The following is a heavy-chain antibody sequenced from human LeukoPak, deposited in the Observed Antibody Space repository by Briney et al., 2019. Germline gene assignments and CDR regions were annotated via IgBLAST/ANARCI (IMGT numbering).Heavy chain of an antibody. J-gene: IGHJ6*02. D-gene: IGHD6-13*01. CDR1: GFTFDDYA. V-gene: IGHV3-9*01. CDR2: ISRNSVSR. CDR3: AKDSTAAVAGMDV. Sequence: GGSLRLSCAASGFTFDDYAMHWVWQAPGKGLEWVSGISRNSVSRGYADSVKGRFTISRDNAKNSLYLQMNSLRAEDTALYYCAKDSTAAVAGMDVWGQGTTVTVSS.